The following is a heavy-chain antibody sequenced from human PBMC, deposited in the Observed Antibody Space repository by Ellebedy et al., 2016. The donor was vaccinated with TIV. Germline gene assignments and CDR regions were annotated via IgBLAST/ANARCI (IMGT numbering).Heavy chain of an antibody. J-gene: IGHJ4*02. D-gene: IGHD5-12*01. CDR2: IVAVFGTT. CDR1: GGIFRSNA. CDR3: ARYSGYHFRGNDFDY. Sequence: SVKVSCKASGGIFRSNAFSWVRQAPGQGLEWMGGIVAVFGTTTYAQKFQGRVTITADESTSAAYMELSSLTADDTAVYYCARYSGYHFRGNDFDYWGQGTLVTVSS. V-gene: IGHV1-69*13.